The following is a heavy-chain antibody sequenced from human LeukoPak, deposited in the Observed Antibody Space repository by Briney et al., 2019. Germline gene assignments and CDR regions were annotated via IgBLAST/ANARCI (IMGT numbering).Heavy chain of an antibody. J-gene: IGHJ4*02. Sequence: GGSLRLSCAVSGFTFSDYWVTWVRQTPGKGLEVVANINRDGSVKNYVDSVKGRFTISRDNAKNSLCLQMTSLRVDDTAIYYCARDPGFSSFDYWGQGILVTVSS. D-gene: IGHD3-3*02. CDR2: INRDGSVK. CDR3: ARDPGFSSFDY. CDR1: GFTFSDYW. V-gene: IGHV3-7*01.